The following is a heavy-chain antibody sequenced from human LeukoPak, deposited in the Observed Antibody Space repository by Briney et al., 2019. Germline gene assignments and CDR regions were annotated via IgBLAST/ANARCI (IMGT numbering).Heavy chain of an antibody. D-gene: IGHD2-15*01. V-gene: IGHV3-30*18. CDR3: AKLDCSGGSCYGFDYYYYGMDV. J-gene: IGHJ6*04. Sequence: GGSLRLSCAASGFTFSSYGMHWVRQAPGKGLEWVAVISYDGSNKYYADSVKGRFTISRDNSKTTLYLQMNSLRAEDTAVYYCAKLDCSGGSCYGFDYYYYGMDVWGKGTTVTVSS. CDR2: ISYDGSNK. CDR1: GFTFSSYG.